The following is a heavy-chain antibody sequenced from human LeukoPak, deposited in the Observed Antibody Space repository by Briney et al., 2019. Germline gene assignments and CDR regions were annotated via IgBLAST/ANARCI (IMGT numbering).Heavy chain of an antibody. J-gene: IGHJ5*02. V-gene: IGHV3-23*01. CDR1: GLTFSDYS. CDR3: ARAIQYRFDP. CDR2: ISAGGGST. Sequence: GGSLRLSCVASGLTFSDYSMTWVRQAPGKGLFWVSGISAGGGSTYYADSVKGRFTISRDNSKNTLYLQMSGLRAEDTAVYYCARAIQYRFDPWGQGTLVTVSS. D-gene: IGHD2/OR15-2a*01.